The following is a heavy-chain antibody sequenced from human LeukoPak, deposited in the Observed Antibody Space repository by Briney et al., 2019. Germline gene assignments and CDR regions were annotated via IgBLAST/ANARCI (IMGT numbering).Heavy chain of an antibody. V-gene: IGHV3-9*01. CDR1: GFAFDDYA. CDR3: ARDFRGYYYDSSYYYYYMDV. CDR2: ISWNSGSI. Sequence: GGSLRLSCAASGFAFDDYAMHWVRPAPGKGLEWVSGISWNSGSIGYGDSVKGRFTISRDNAKNSLYLQMNSLRAEDTAVYYCARDFRGYYYDSSYYYYYMDVWGKGTTVTVSS. D-gene: IGHD3-22*01. J-gene: IGHJ6*03.